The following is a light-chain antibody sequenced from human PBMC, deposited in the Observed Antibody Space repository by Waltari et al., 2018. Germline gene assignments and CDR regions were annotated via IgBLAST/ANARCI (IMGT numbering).Light chain of an antibody. CDR2: EVS. J-gene: IGLJ2*01. CDR1: NSDTGRYNT. CDR3: SSYTSSITLL. V-gene: IGLV2-18*02. Sequence: QSALTQPPSVSGSPGQSVTISCTGTNSDTGRYNTVSWYKQHPGTAPKLMVYEVSNRPSGVPDRFSGSKSGNTASLTISGLQAEDEADYYCSSYTSSITLLFGGGTKLTVL.